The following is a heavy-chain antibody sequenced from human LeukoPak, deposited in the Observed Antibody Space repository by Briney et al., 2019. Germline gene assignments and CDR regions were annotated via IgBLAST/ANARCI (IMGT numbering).Heavy chain of an antibody. CDR1: GFTFSSYE. CDR3: ARDRPYSSSLGYFQH. D-gene: IGHD6-6*01. Sequence: GGSLRLSCAASGFTFSSYEMNWVRQAPGKGLEWVSYISSSGSTIYYADSVKGRFTISRDNAKNSLYLQMNSLRAEDTAVYYCARDRPYSSSLGYFQHWGQGTLVTVSS. J-gene: IGHJ1*01. V-gene: IGHV3-48*03. CDR2: ISSSGSTI.